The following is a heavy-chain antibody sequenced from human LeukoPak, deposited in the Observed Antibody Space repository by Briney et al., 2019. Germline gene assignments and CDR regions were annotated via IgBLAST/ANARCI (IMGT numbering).Heavy chain of an antibody. D-gene: IGHD2-15*01. CDR1: GFIISNYG. Sequence: QPSRSLRLSCAASGFIISNYGNYCSRKAPAKGKEWVAVIWHDGSAEFYADSVKGRFSISRDDSKNTVYLQMISLIVEDKALDYCARDSRGGGFRYLYIWGQGIVVTVSS. CDR3: ARDSRGGGFRYLYI. V-gene: IGHV3-33*07. J-gene: IGHJ4*02. CDR2: IWHDGSAE.